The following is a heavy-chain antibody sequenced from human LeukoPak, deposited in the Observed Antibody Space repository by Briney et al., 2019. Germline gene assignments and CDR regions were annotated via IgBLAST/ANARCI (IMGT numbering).Heavy chain of an antibody. J-gene: IGHJ3*02. Sequence: GGSLRLSCAASGFTFSNYWMAWVRQAPGKGLEWVANIKEDGSEKYYLDSVEGRFTISRDNAKSALYLQMNSLRAEDTAVYYCAGRIFVIWGQGTMVSVSS. CDR1: GFTFSNYW. CDR3: AGRIFVI. V-gene: IGHV3-7*01. CDR2: IKEDGSEK.